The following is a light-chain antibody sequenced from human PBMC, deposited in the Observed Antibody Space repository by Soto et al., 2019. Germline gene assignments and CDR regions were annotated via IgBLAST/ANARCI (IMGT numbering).Light chain of an antibody. V-gene: IGKV3-20*01. CDR1: QSVTNNY. Sequence: EVGLTQSPGTPSLSPGERTTLSCRASQSVTNNYLAWYQQRPGLAPRLLIYGASTRTAGIPDRFTGSGSGTDFTLTISRLEPEDFAVYYCQQYGTSRTFGQGTKVDIK. CDR2: GAS. CDR3: QQYGTSRT. J-gene: IGKJ1*01.